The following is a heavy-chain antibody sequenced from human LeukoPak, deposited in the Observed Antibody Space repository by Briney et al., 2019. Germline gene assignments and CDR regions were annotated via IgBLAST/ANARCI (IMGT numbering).Heavy chain of an antibody. Sequence: PGGSLRLSCAASGVTLSSYAMSWVRQAPGKGLEWVSGISGSGSGTCYPDSVRGRFTTSRDNSKNTLYLQINSLRADDTAVYYCAKGGIAAAGTSFYFDYWGQGTLVTVSS. V-gene: IGHV3-23*01. CDR2: ISGSGSGT. D-gene: IGHD6-13*01. CDR3: AKGGIAAAGTSFYFDY. J-gene: IGHJ4*02. CDR1: GVTLSSYA.